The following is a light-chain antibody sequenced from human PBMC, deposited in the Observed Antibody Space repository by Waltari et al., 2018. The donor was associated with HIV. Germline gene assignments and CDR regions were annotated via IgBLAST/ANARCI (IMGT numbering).Light chain of an antibody. J-gene: IGLJ3*02. CDR3: LLSYAGPRPWV. V-gene: IGLV7-46*01. CDR1: TGPVTSGHH. Sequence: QAVVTQEPSLTVSPGGTVTLTCGSSTGPVTSGHHPYWFQQRPGQAPRTLIYDTTNKHSWTPALFSGSLCGGKAALTLSGAQPEDEAEYYCLLSYAGPRPWVFGGGTKVTVL. CDR2: DTT.